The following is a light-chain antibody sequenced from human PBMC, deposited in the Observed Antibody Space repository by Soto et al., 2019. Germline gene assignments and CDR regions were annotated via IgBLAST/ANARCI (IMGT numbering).Light chain of an antibody. CDR3: QQYNNWPPIT. J-gene: IGKJ5*01. Sequence: EIVMTQSPATLSVSPGERATLSCRASQSLSSNLAWYQQKPGQAPRLLIYGASTRATGIPARFSGSGSGTVFTLTITSLQSEDFAVYYCQQYNNWPPITYGQGTRVEIK. CDR2: GAS. CDR1: QSLSSN. V-gene: IGKV3-15*01.